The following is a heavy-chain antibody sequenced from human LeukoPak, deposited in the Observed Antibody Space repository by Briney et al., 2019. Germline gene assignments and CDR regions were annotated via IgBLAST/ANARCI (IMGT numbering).Heavy chain of an antibody. CDR2: IYPKTGGT. J-gene: IGHJ5*02. D-gene: IGHD2-2*01. CDR3: AKVVPAAISGRVWFDP. CDR1: GYTFSDYY. Sequence: ASVKVSCKASGYTFSDYYILWVRQAPGQGLEWMGWIYPKTGGTNYAQKFQGRVTMTRDTSISTAYMELSRLRSDDTAVYYCAKVVPAAISGRVWFDPWGQGTLVTVSS. V-gene: IGHV1-2*02.